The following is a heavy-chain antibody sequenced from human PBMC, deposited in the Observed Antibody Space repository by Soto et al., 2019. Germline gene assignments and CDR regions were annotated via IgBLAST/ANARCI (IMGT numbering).Heavy chain of an antibody. CDR2: TYNSGST. Sequence: QVQLQESGPGLVKPSETLSLTCTVSGGSIRTSYWSWIRQPPGKGLEWIGYTYNSGSTKDNPSLKSRVTISVETSKNQFSLHLSSVTAADTAVYYCASDAFDIWGQGTMVTVSS. CDR1: GGSIRTSY. J-gene: IGHJ3*02. CDR3: ASDAFDI. V-gene: IGHV4-59*01.